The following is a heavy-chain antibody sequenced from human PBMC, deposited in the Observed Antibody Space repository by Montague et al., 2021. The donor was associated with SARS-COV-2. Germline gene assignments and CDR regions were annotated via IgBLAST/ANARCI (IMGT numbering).Heavy chain of an antibody. D-gene: IGHD1-1*01. J-gene: IGHJ4*02. CDR2: IYWDDDK. CDR1: GFSLSTSGVG. Sequence: PALVKPTQTLTLTCTFSGFSLSTSGVGVGWIRQPPGKALEWLALIYWDDDKRYSPSLKSRLTITKDTSKNQVVLTMTNMDPVDTATYYCAHRPGGWNLHYFGGQGTLVTGSS. CDR3: AHRPGGWNLHYF. V-gene: IGHV2-5*02.